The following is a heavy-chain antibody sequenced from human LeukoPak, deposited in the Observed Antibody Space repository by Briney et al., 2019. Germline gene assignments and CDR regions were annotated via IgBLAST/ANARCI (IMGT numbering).Heavy chain of an antibody. Sequence: SETLSLTCTVSGGSISSYYWSWIRQPPGKGLERIGYIYTSGSTKYNPSLKSRVTISVDTSKNQFSLKLSSVTAADTAVYYCARLVGAGFFDYWGEGNLVTVSS. CDR1: GGSISSYY. J-gene: IGHJ4*02. CDR3: ARLVGAGFFDY. CDR2: IYTSGST. V-gene: IGHV4-4*09. D-gene: IGHD1-26*01.